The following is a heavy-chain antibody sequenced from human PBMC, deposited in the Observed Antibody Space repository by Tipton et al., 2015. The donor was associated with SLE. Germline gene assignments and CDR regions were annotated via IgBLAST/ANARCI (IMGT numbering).Heavy chain of an antibody. CDR3: ARGEGFSGTDDY. CDR2: INHSGST. D-gene: IGHD3-10*01. J-gene: IGHJ4*02. V-gene: IGHV4-34*01. Sequence: TLSLTCAVYGGSFSGYYWSWIRQPPGKGLEWIGEINHSGSTNYNPSLKSRVTISVDTSKNQFSLNLSSVTAADTAVYYCARGEGFSGTDDYWGQGTLVTVSS. CDR1: GGSFSGYY.